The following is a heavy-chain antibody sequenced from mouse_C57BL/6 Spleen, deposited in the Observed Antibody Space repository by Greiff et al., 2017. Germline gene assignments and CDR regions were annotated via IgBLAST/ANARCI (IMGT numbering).Heavy chain of an antibody. V-gene: IGHV1-47*01. Sequence: VKLMESGAELVKPGASVKMSCTASGYTFTTYPIEWMKQNHGKSLEWIGNFHPYNDDTKYNEKFKGKATLTVEKSSSTVYLELSRLTSDDSAVYYCARGSSSWWGYFDVWGTGTTVTVSS. D-gene: IGHD1-1*02. J-gene: IGHJ1*03. CDR2: FHPYNDDT. CDR1: GYTFTTYP. CDR3: ARGSSSWWGYFDV.